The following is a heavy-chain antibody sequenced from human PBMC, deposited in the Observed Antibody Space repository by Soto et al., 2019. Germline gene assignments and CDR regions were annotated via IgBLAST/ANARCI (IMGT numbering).Heavy chain of an antibody. Sequence: GASVKVSCKASGYTFTRYAIHWVRQAPGQRLEWMGWINAGNGHTKYSQKCQGRVTITRDTSANTVYMELSSLKSEDTAVYYCARERVIQEWYDYWGQGTLVTVSS. D-gene: IGHD5-18*01. V-gene: IGHV1-3*01. CDR2: INAGNGHT. J-gene: IGHJ4*02. CDR3: ARERVIQEWYDY. CDR1: GYTFTRYA.